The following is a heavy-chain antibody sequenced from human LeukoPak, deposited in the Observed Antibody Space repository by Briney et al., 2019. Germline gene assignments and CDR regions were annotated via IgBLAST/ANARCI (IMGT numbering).Heavy chain of an antibody. V-gene: IGHV3-15*01. CDR3: TTDRRQQLVIPY. CDR2: IKSKTDGGTT. CDR1: GFTFSNAW. D-gene: IGHD6-13*01. J-gene: IGHJ4*02. Sequence: GGSLRLSCAASGFTFSNAWMSWVRQAPGKGLEWVGRIKSKTDGGTTDYAAPVKGRFTISRDDSKNTLYLQMNSLKTEDTAVCYCTTDRRQQLVIPYWGQGTLVTVSS.